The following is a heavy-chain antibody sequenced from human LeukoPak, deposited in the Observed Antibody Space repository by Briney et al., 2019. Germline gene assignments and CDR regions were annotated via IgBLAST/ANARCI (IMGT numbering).Heavy chain of an antibody. CDR3: ASYGSYFDL. V-gene: IGHV3-7*03. CDR2: IQQHGSET. D-gene: IGHD3-10*01. J-gene: IGHJ2*01. CDR1: GFTFSNYW. Sequence: GGSLRLSCEGSGFTFSNYWMSWVRQAPGKGLEWVANIQQHGSETYYGDSVKGRFTISRDNAKNSLYLQMNSLRAEDTAVYYCASYGSYFDLWGRGTLVTVSS.